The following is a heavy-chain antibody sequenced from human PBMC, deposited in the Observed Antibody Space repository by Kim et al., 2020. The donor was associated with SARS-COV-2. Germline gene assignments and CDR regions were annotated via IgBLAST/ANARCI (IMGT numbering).Heavy chain of an antibody. J-gene: IGHJ3*02. CDR1: GFTFSSYA. D-gene: IGHD2-21*02. CDR3: AKALNSIYCGGDCYSGAWDAFDI. V-gene: IGHV3-23*01. CDR2: ISGSGGST. Sequence: GGSLRLSCAASGFTFSSYAMSWVRQAPGKGLEWVSAISGSGGSTYYADSVKGRFTISRDNSKNTLYLQMNSLRAEDTAVYYCAKALNSIYCGGDCYSGAWDAFDIWGQGTMVTVSS.